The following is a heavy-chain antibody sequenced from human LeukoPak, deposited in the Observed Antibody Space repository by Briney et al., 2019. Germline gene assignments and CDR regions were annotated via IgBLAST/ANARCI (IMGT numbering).Heavy chain of an antibody. CDR2: ISYDGSNK. Sequence: GGSLRLSRAASGFTFSSYGMHWVRQAPGKGLEWVAVISYDGSNKYYADSVKGRFTISRDNFKNTLYLQMNSLRAEDTAVYYCAKEVIVGVSFDCWGQGTLVTVSS. J-gene: IGHJ4*02. CDR3: AKEVIVGVSFDC. D-gene: IGHD1-26*01. V-gene: IGHV3-30*18. CDR1: GFTFSSYG.